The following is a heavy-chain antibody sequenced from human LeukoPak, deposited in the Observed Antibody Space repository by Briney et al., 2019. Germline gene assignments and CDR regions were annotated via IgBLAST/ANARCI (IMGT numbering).Heavy chain of an antibody. CDR2: IYYSGST. V-gene: IGHV4-31*03. D-gene: IGHD1-1*01. Sequence: SETLSLTCTVSGGSISSGGYYWSWIRQHPGKGLEWIGYIYYSGSTYYNPSLKSRVTMSVDTSKNQFSLKLSSVTAADTAVYYCARGGTGTTASFDYWGQGTLVTVSS. CDR1: GGSISSGGYY. CDR3: ARGGTGTTASFDY. J-gene: IGHJ4*02.